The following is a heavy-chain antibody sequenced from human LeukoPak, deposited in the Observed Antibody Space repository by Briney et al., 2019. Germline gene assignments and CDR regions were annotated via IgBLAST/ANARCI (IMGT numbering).Heavy chain of an antibody. CDR3: SSRLLTGSDY. CDR1: GGFVSSGDYY. D-gene: IGHD3-9*01. J-gene: IGHJ4*02. CDR2: IYYSGGT. V-gene: IGHV4-30-4*01. Sequence: SETLSLTCTVSGGFVSSGDYYWSWIRQPPGKGLEWIGYIYYSGGTYYNPSLKSRVTISVDTSKNQFSLKLSSVTAADTAVYYCSSRLLTGSDYWGQGTLVTASS.